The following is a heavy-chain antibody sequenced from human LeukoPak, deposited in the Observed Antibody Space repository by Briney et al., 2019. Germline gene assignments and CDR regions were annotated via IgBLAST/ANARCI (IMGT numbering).Heavy chain of an antibody. Sequence: GRSLRLSCGASGFTFSRYAMNWVRQAPGQGLEWVAIISYGGNNQYYAESVKGRFTISRDNTKNTVYLQMNSLRPEATAVYYCARAPDSSGYYYYFDYWGQGALVTVSS. J-gene: IGHJ4*02. CDR3: ARAPDSSGYYYYFDY. D-gene: IGHD3-22*01. CDR1: GFTFSRYA. CDR2: ISYGGNNQ. V-gene: IGHV3-30-3*01.